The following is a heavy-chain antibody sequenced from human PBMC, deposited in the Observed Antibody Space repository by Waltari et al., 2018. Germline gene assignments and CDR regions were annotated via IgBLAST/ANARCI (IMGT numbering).Heavy chain of an antibody. CDR2: IYYSGST. Sequence: QVQLQESGPGLVMPSETLSLPCSVAGGSISPYYWSWIRQPPGKGLEWIGYIYYSGSTNYNPSLKSRVTISVDTSKNQFSLKLSSVTAADTAVYYCASSGGPYYFDYWGQGTLVTVSS. CDR3: ASSGGPYYFDY. V-gene: IGHV4-59*01. CDR1: GGSISPYY. J-gene: IGHJ4*02. D-gene: IGHD3-10*01.